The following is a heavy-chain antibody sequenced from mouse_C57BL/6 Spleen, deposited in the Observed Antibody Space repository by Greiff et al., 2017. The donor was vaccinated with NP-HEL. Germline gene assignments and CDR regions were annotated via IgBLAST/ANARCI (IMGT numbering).Heavy chain of an antibody. V-gene: IGHV1-19*01. D-gene: IGHD2-5*01. CDR3: ARGDYYSNYAFAY. J-gene: IGHJ3*01. Sequence: VQLKESGPVLVKPGASVKMSCKASGYTFTDYYMNWVKQSHGKSLEWIGVINPYNGGTSYNQKFKGKATLTVDKSSSTAYMELNSLTSEDSAVYYCARGDYYSNYAFAYWGQGTLVTVSA. CDR1: GYTFTDYY. CDR2: INPYNGGT.